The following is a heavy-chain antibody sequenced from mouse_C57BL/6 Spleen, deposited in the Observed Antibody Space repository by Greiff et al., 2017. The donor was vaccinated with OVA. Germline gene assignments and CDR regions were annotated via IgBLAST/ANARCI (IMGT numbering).Heavy chain of an antibody. D-gene: IGHD1-1*01. CDR3: ARGYYGSCYFDY. V-gene: IGHV1-59*01. CDR2: IDPSDSYT. J-gene: IGHJ2*01. CDR1: GYTFTSYW. Sequence: VQLQQPGAELVRPGTSVKLSCKASGYTFTSYWMHWVKQRPGQGLEWIGVIDPSDSYTNYNQKFKGKATLTVDTSSSTAYMQLSSLTSEDSAVYYCARGYYGSCYFDYWGQGTTLTVSS.